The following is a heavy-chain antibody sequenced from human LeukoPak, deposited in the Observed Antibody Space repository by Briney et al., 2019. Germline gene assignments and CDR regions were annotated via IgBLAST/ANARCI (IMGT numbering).Heavy chain of an antibody. J-gene: IGHJ6*02. CDR2: INPNSGGT. D-gene: IGHD3-3*01. CDR3: ARAPTTIFGVVLYGMDV. CDR1: GYTFTGYY. Sequence: ASVKVSCKASGYTFTGYYMHWVRQAPGQGLEWMGRINPNSGGTNYAQKFQGRVTMTRDTSISTAYMELSRLRSDDTAVYYCARAPTTIFGVVLYGMDVWGQGTTVTVSS. V-gene: IGHV1-2*06.